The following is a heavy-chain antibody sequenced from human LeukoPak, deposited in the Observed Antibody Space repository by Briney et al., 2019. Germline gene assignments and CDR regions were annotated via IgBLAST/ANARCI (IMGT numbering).Heavy chain of an antibody. CDR2: INPSGGST. D-gene: IGHD5-18*01. V-gene: IGHV1-46*01. Sequence: RASVKVSCKASGYTFTSYYMHWVRQAPGQGLEWMGIINPSGGSTSYAQKFQGRVTMTRDTSTSTVYMELSSLRSEDSAVYYCARVGAAERGYSYGYIDYWGQGTLVTVSS. J-gene: IGHJ4*02. CDR3: ARVGAAERGYSYGYIDY. CDR1: GYTFTSYY.